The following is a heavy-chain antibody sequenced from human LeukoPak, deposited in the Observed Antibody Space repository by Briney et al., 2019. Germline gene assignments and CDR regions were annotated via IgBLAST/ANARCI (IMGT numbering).Heavy chain of an antibody. D-gene: IGHD5-18*01. CDR2: IIPIFGTA. Sequence: RASVKVSCKASGGTFSSYAISWVRQAPGQGLEWMGGIIPIFGTANYAQKFQGRVTMTRDTSTSTVYMELSSLRSEDTAVYYCARLERGYSYGYDYWGQGTLVTVSS. CDR1: GGTFSSYA. CDR3: ARLERGYSYGYDY. J-gene: IGHJ4*02. V-gene: IGHV1-69*05.